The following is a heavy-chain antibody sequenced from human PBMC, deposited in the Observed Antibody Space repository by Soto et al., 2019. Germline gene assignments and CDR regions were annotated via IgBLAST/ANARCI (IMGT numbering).Heavy chain of an antibody. Sequence: GGSLRLSCAASGFTFSSYWMHWVRQAPGKGLVWVSRINSDGSSTSYADSVKGRFTTSRDNAKNTLYLQMNSLRAEDTAVYYCARDRKYYYGSGTNDGNYWGQGTLVTVSS. D-gene: IGHD3-10*01. V-gene: IGHV3-74*01. CDR1: GFTFSSYW. CDR2: INSDGSST. CDR3: ARDRKYYYGSGTNDGNY. J-gene: IGHJ4*02.